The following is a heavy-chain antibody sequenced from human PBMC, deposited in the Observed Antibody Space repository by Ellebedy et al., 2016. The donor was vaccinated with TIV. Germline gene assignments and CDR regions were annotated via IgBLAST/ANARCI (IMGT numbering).Heavy chain of an antibody. J-gene: IGHJ2*01. CDR3: ARHAFRARYYYDSSGYYQSARVDWYFDL. Sequence: KVSCKGSGYSFTSYWIGWVRQMPGKGLEWMGIIYPGDSDTSYSPSFQGQVTLSADKSISTAYLQWSSLKASDTAMYYCARHAFRARYYYDSSGYYQSARVDWYFDLWGRGTLVTVSS. V-gene: IGHV5-51*01. CDR2: IYPGDSDT. CDR1: GYSFTSYW. D-gene: IGHD3-22*01.